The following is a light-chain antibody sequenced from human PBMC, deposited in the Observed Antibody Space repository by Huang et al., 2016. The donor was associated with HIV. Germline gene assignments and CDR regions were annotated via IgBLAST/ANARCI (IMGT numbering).Light chain of an antibody. CDR1: QSVNSN. CDR2: GAS. J-gene: IGKJ2*01. Sequence: EIVMTQSPATLSVSPGERAPLSCRASQSVNSNLAWYQQNPGQAPLLLIYGASTRATGVRARFSGRGSGTECTLTISSLQSDDFAVYSWQQYNNWPGTFGQGTKLEIK. CDR3: QQYNNWPGT. V-gene: IGKV3-15*01.